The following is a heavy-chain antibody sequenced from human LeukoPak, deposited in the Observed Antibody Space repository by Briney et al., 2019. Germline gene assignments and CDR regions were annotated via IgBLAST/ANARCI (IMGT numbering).Heavy chain of an antibody. CDR1: GGSVSSSGYY. V-gene: IGHV4-61*08. CDR2: IYYSGST. CDR3: ARHRSHGDYGGGDAFDI. J-gene: IGHJ3*02. D-gene: IGHD4-17*01. Sequence: SETLSLTCTVSGGSVSSSGYYWSWIRQPPGKGLEWIGYIYYSGSTNYNPSLKSRVTISVDTSKNQFSLKLSSVTAADTAVYYCARHRSHGDYGGGDAFDIWGQGTMVTVSS.